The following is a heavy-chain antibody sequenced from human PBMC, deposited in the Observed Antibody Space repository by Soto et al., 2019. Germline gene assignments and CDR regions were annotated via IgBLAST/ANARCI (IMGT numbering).Heavy chain of an antibody. D-gene: IGHD6-19*01. CDR3: ARQSMAGNTGYRYSWFDP. V-gene: IGHV5-51*01. CDR2: IYPGDSDT. CDR1: GYSFTSFW. Sequence: GESLKISCKASGYSFTSFWIGWVRQMPGKGLEWMGIIYPGDSDTRYSPSFQGQVTISADKSISTAYLQWRSLKASDTAMYYCARQSMAGNTGYRYSWFDPWGQGTLVTVSS. J-gene: IGHJ5*02.